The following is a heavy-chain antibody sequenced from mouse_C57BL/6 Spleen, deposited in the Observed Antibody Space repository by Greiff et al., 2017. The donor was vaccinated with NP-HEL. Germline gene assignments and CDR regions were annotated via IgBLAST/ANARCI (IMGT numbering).Heavy chain of an antibody. J-gene: IGHJ2*01. D-gene: IGHD2-13*01. CDR3: ARRGDYPGDYFDY. CDR1: GYTFTNYW. CDR2: IYPGGGYT. Sequence: VKLQESGAELVRPGTSVKMSCKASGYTFTNYWIGWAKQRPGHGLEWIGDIYPGGGYTNYNEKFKGKATLTADKSSSTAYMQFSSLTSEASAIYYCARRGDYPGDYFDYWGQGTTLTVSS. V-gene: IGHV1-63*01.